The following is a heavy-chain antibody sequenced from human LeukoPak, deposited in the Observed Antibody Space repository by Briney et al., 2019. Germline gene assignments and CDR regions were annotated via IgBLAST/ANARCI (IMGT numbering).Heavy chain of an antibody. J-gene: IGHJ5*02. Sequence: PSETLSLTCAVYGGSFSGYYWSWLRQPPGKGLEWIGEINHSGGANYNPSLKSRVTISVDTSKNQISLKLSSVTAADTAVYYCARGTFAGHSSGGWFDPWGQGTLVTVSS. V-gene: IGHV4-34*01. CDR3: ARGTFAGHSSGGWFDP. CDR1: GGSFSGYY. CDR2: INHSGGA. D-gene: IGHD6-19*01.